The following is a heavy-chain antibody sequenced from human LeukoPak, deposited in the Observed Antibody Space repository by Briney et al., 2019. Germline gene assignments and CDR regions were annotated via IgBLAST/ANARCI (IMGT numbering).Heavy chain of an antibody. CDR3: ARNDYRGDYVDY. CDR2: ISGSGGST. Sequence: PGGSLRLSCAASGFTFSSYAMSWVRQAPGKGLEGVSAISGSGGSTYYADSVKGRFTISRDNSKNSLYLQMNSLRAEDTAVYYCARNDYRGDYVDYWGQGTLVTVSS. D-gene: IGHD3-16*01. J-gene: IGHJ4*02. CDR1: GFTFSSYA. V-gene: IGHV3-23*01.